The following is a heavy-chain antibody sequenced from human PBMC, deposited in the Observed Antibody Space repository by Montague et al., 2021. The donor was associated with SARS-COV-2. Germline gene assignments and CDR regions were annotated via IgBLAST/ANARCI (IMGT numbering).Heavy chain of an antibody. D-gene: IGHD3-22*01. CDR3: ARDGPYYYDSSGYYPIDY. CDR1: GLTFSSYS. V-gene: IGHV3-21*01. J-gene: IGHJ4*02. Sequence: SLRLSCAASGLTFSSYSMNWVCQAPGKGLEWVSSISSSSSYIYYADSVKGRFTISRDNAKNSLYLQMNSLRAEDTAVYYCARDGPYYYDSSGYYPIDYWGQGTLVTVSS. CDR2: ISSSSSYI.